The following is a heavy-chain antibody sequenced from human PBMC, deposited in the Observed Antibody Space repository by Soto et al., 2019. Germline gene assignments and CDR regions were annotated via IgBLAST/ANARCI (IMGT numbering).Heavy chain of an antibody. V-gene: IGHV2-5*02. CDR2: TSWDDDK. Sequence: QITLKASGPPLVNPTPPLTLTCTFSGFSLSTSGLGVCWHRQPPGKALERLALTSWDDDKRSSPSRKSRITTTKDTSKNLLVLTMANRDAVDIAPNYCALDPREATIYGVAQFDYFDYSGQGTTVTVS. D-gene: IGHD3-3*01. CDR3: ALDPREATIYGVAQFDYFDY. CDR1: GFSLSTSGLG. J-gene: IGHJ4*02.